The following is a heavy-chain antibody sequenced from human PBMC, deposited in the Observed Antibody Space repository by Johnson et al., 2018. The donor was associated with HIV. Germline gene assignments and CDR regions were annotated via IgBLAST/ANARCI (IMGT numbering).Heavy chain of an antibody. CDR3: ARVLIVVVVAAEIDAFDI. CDR2: ISSSGSTI. D-gene: IGHD2-15*01. V-gene: IGHV3-11*04. J-gene: IGHJ3*02. Sequence: QVQLVESGGGLVKPGGSLRLSCAASGFTFSDYYMTWILQAPGKGLEWVSYISSSGSTIYYADSVKGRFTISRDNAKNSLYLQMNSLRAEDTAVYYCARVLIVVVVAAEIDAFDIWGQGTMVTVSS. CDR1: GFTFSDYY.